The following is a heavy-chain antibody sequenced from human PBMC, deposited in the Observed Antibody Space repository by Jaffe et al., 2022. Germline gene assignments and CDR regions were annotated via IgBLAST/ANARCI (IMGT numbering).Heavy chain of an antibody. CDR1: GFTFSSYS. D-gene: IGHD5-12*01. CDR3: ARDSGYSGYDYGPAGRFDP. V-gene: IGHV3-21*01. CDR2: ISSSSSYI. J-gene: IGHJ5*02. Sequence: EVQLVESGGGLVKPGGSLRLSCAASGFTFSSYSMNWVRQAPGKGLEWVSSISSSSSYIYYADSVKGRFTISRDNAKNSLYLQMNSLRAEDTAVYYCARDSGYSGYDYGPAGRFDPWGQGTLVTVSS.